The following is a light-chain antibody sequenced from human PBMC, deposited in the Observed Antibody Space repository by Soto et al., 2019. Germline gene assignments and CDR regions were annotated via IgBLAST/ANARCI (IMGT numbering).Light chain of an antibody. Sequence: QSVLTQPASVSGSPGQSITISCTGTFSDVGRYNSVSWYQQRPGKAPKLMIFEVNNRPSGVSNRFSGSKSGNTASLAISGLQTEDEADYYCCSYTGSSTSYVFGTGTKVTV. CDR1: FSDVGRYNS. CDR2: EVN. V-gene: IGLV2-14*01. J-gene: IGLJ1*01. CDR3: CSYTGSSTSYV.